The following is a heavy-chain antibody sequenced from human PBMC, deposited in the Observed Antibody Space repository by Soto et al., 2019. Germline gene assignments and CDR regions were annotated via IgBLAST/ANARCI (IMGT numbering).Heavy chain of an antibody. Sequence: QVQLVQSGAEVKKPGASVKVSCKASGYTFTSYYMHWVRQAPGQGLEWMGIINPSGGSTSYAQKFKGRVTMTRDTSTSTVYMELSSLRSEDTAVYYCARDDDSSGYPRYYFDYWGQGTLVTVSS. J-gene: IGHJ4*02. V-gene: IGHV1-46*03. CDR1: GYTFTSYY. CDR3: ARDDDSSGYPRYYFDY. D-gene: IGHD3-22*01. CDR2: INPSGGST.